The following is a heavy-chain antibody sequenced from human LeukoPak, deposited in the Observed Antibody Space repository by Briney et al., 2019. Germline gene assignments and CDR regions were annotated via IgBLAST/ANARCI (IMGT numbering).Heavy chain of an antibody. D-gene: IGHD3-22*01. V-gene: IGHV3-30*04. CDR3: AREVYDSSGVDY. J-gene: IGHJ4*02. CDR2: ISSDGSDK. CDR1: GFTFSSYS. Sequence: GRSLRLSCAVSGFTFSSYSMHWVRQATGKGLEWVAVISSDGSDKYYADSVKGRFTITRDNSKNTLYVQINSLRTEDTALYYCAREVYDSSGVDYWGQGTLVTVSS.